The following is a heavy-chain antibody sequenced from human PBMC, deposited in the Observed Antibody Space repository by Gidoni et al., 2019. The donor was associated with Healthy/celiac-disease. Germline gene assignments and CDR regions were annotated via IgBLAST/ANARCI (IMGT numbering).Heavy chain of an antibody. Sequence: EVQLVESGGGLVKPGGSLRLSCAASGFTFSSYSMNWVRQAPGKGLEWVSSISSSSSYIYYADSVKGRFTISRDNAKNSLYLQMNSLRAEDTAVYYCARAQDIVVVPAASLAYYYGMDVWGQGTTVTVSS. D-gene: IGHD2-2*01. J-gene: IGHJ6*02. CDR2: ISSSSSYI. CDR3: ARAQDIVVVPAASLAYYYGMDV. V-gene: IGHV3-21*01. CDR1: GFTFSSYS.